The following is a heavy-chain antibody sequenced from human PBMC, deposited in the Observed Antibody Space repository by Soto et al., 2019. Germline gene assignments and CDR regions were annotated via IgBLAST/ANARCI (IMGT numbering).Heavy chain of an antibody. CDR2: IITLFGTA. CDR1: GGTFSSHS. CDR3: AREVGYGDFSAALLD. Sequence: VQLMQSGAEVKQPGSSVKVSCKASGGTFSSHSINWVRQAPGQGLEWMGGIITLFGTANYAQNFQGRVMITADQSTSTAYMELNSLRSDDTAVYYCAREVGYGDFSAALLDWGQGTLVTVSS. J-gene: IGHJ4*02. D-gene: IGHD4-17*01. V-gene: IGHV1-69*01.